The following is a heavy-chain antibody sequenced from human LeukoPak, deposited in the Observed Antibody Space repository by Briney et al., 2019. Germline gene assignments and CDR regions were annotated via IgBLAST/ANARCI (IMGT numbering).Heavy chain of an antibody. CDR1: GYTLTELS. Sequence: ASVKVPCKVSGYTLTELSMHWVRQAPGKGLEWMGGFDPEDGETIYAQKFQGRVTMTEDTSTDTAYMELSSLRSEDTAVYYCATFLTGSYLGAYYFDYWGQGTLVTVSS. V-gene: IGHV1-24*01. CDR2: FDPEDGET. CDR3: ATFLTGSYLGAYYFDY. J-gene: IGHJ4*02. D-gene: IGHD1-26*01.